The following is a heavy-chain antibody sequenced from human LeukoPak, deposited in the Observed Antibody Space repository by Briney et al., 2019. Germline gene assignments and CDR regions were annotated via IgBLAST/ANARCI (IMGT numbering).Heavy chain of an antibody. CDR3: ARGDDYVWGSYRY. CDR1: GFTFSSYG. Sequence: GGSLRLSCAASGFTFSSYGMHWVRQAPGKGLEWVAVISYDGSNKYYADSVKGRFTISRDNSKNTLYLQMNSLRAEDTAVYYCARGDDYVWGSYRYWGQGTLVTVSS. J-gene: IGHJ4*02. D-gene: IGHD3-16*02. V-gene: IGHV3-30*03. CDR2: ISYDGSNK.